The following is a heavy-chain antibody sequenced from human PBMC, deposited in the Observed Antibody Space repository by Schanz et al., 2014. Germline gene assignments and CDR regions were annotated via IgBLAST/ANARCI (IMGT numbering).Heavy chain of an antibody. Sequence: EVQLLESGGGLVQPGGSLRLSCAASGFTFSHYWLSWVRQTPGKRLEWVANIRQDGSAKFYVDSVNSRFAISRDNAENSVYLQMNSLRADDTAVYYCARDGVAATTDFEYWGQGALVTVSS. J-gene: IGHJ4*02. CDR1: GFTFSHYW. CDR3: ARDGVAATTDFEY. D-gene: IGHD1-1*01. CDR2: IRQDGSAK. V-gene: IGHV3-7*01.